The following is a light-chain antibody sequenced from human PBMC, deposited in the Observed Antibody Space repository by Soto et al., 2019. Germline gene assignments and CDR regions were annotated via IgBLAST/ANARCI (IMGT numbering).Light chain of an antibody. J-gene: IGLJ1*01. Sequence: QSALTQPASASGTPGQRVTISCSGSSSNIGSNSVSWYQQLPGTAPKLLIYNNDQRPSGVPDQFSASKSGTSASLAISGLQSDDEADYYCAAWDDNLSGFFVFGTGTKVTVL. CDR2: NND. CDR1: SSNIGSNS. V-gene: IGLV1-44*01. CDR3: AAWDDNLSGFFV.